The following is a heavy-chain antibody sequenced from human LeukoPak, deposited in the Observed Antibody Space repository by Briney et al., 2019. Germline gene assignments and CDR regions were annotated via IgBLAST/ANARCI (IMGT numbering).Heavy chain of an antibody. CDR2: IKQDGSEK. D-gene: IGHD6-19*01. J-gene: IGHJ4*02. Sequence: GGSLRLSCAASGFTFSSYWMSWVRQAPGKGLEWVANIKQDGSEKYYVDSVKGRFTISRDNAKNSLYLQMNSLRAEDTAVYYCARDMRSSEWLVRTYATPTDYWGQGTLVTVSS. V-gene: IGHV3-7*01. CDR3: ARDMRSSEWLVRTYATPTDY. CDR1: GFTFSSYW.